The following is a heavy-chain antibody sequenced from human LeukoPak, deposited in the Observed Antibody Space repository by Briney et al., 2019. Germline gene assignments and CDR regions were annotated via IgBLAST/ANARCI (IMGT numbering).Heavy chain of an antibody. CDR3: ARATQGYFDY. CDR2: IKQDGGEK. J-gene: IGHJ4*02. Sequence: GGSLRLSCAASGFNFNSCWMSWVRQAPGKGLEWVAHIKQDGGEKHYVDSVKGRFTISRDNAKNSLYLEMNSLRVEDTAVYYCARATQGYFDYWGQGALVTVSS. V-gene: IGHV3-7*04. CDR1: GFNFNSCW.